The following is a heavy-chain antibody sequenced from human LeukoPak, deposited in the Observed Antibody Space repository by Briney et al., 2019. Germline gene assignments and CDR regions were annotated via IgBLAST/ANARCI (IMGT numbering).Heavy chain of an antibody. Sequence: GGSLRLCCAASGFTFSNYAIHWVRQAPGKGLEYVSAISRNGGRIYCATSVQGRFTISSDNSKNTLFLQMGSLRAEDMAVYYCARSGLVVTGLDYWGQGTLVTVSS. CDR3: ARSGLVVTGLDY. J-gene: IGHJ4*02. CDR1: GFTFSNYA. V-gene: IGHV3-64*01. CDR2: ISRNGGRI. D-gene: IGHD2-21*02.